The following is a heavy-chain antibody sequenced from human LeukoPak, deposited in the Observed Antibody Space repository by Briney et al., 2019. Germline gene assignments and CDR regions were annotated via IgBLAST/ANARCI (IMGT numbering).Heavy chain of an antibody. Sequence: GGSLRLSCAASGFTFSTYGMHWVRQAPGKGLEWVAFIRYDGGNKRYADSVKGRFTISRDNSKNTLYVQMNSLRAEDTAVYYCARDSSGLYYHYWGQGTLVTVSS. CDR1: GFTFSTYG. CDR2: IRYDGGNK. V-gene: IGHV3-30*02. D-gene: IGHD6-19*01. J-gene: IGHJ4*02. CDR3: ARDSSGLYYHY.